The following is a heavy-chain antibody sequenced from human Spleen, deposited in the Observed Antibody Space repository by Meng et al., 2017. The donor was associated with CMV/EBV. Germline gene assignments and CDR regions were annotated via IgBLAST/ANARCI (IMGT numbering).Heavy chain of an antibody. Sequence: GESLKISCAASGFTFSSYAMHWVRQTPGRGLEWVSSLTASGDSTYYADSVKGRFTISRDNSKNTLYLQMNSLRAQDTAVYYCVKDLRSWGQGTLVTVSS. CDR2: LTASGDST. CDR1: GFTFSSYA. CDR3: VKDLRS. J-gene: IGHJ5*02. V-gene: IGHV3-23*01. D-gene: IGHD4-17*01.